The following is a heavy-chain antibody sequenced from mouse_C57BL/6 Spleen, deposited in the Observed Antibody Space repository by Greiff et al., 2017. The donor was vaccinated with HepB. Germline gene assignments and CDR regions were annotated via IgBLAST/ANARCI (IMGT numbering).Heavy chain of an antibody. J-gene: IGHJ4*01. CDR1: GYTFTTYP. D-gene: IGHD3-2*02. V-gene: IGHV1-47*01. Sequence: QVQLQQSGAELVKPGASVKMSCKASGYTFTTYPIEWMKQNHGKSLEWIGNFHPYNDDTKYNEKFKGKATLTVEKSSSTVYLEISRLTSDDTAVYYCATYSSGPYYYAMDYWGQGTSVTVSS. CDR3: ATYSSGPYYYAMDY. CDR2: FHPYNDDT.